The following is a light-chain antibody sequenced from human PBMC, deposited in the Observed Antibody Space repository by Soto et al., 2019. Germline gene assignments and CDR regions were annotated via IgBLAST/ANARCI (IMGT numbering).Light chain of an antibody. CDR1: SSDVGGYNY. Sequence: QSALTQPASVSGSPGQSITISCTGTSSDVGGYNYVSWYQQHPRKAPKLMIYDVSNRPSGVSNRFSGSKSSNTASLTISGLQAEDEADYYCSSYTSSSTLVVFGGGTKVTVL. V-gene: IGLV2-14*01. J-gene: IGLJ2*01. CDR3: SSYTSSSTLVV. CDR2: DVS.